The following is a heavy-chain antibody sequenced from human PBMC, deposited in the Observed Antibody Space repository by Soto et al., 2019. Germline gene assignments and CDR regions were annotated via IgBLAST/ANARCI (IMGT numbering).Heavy chain of an antibody. CDR3: VRGKDKDDSSFWFY. CDR2: IHGGGST. V-gene: IGHV4-31*03. CDR1: DGSLSSGGYY. J-gene: IGHJ4*01. Sequence: SETLSLTCSVSDGSLSSGGYYWSWIRQPPGKGPEWIGFIHGGGSTLYSPSLKSRLSISIETSERQFSLKLSSVTAADTAVYYCVRGKDKDDSSFWFYWGQGTPVTVSS. D-gene: IGHD6-13*01.